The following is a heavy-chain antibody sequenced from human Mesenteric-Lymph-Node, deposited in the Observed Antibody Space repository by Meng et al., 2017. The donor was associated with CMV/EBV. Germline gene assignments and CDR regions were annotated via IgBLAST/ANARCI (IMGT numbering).Heavy chain of an antibody. CDR3: AKEVTIFAVEYFQH. CDR2: ISGSGGST. J-gene: IGHJ1*01. V-gene: IGHV3-23*01. CDR1: GFTFSSYE. D-gene: IGHD3-3*01. Sequence: GESLKISCTASGFTFSSYEMTWVRQAPGKGLEWVSAISGSGGSTYYADSVKGRFTISRDNSKNTLYLQMNSLRAEDTAVYYCAKEVTIFAVEYFQHWGQGTLVTVSS.